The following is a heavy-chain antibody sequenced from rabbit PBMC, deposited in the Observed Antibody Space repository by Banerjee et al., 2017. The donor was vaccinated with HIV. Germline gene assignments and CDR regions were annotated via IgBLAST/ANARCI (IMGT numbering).Heavy chain of an antibody. V-gene: IGHV1S45*01. J-gene: IGHJ4*01. Sequence: QEQLEESGGGLVQPEGSLTLTCTASGFSFNNKYVMCWVRQAPGKGLEWIACIYAGSSDITYYANWAKGRFTISKTSSTTVTLQMTSLTAADTATYFCARDVRVGIRYFDLWGPGTL. D-gene: IGHD8-1*01. CDR3: ARDVRVGIRYFDL. CDR1: GFSFNNKYV. CDR2: IYAGSSDIT.